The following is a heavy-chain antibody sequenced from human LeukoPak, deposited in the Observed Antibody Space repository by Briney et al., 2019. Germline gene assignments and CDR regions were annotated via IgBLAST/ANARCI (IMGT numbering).Heavy chain of an antibody. J-gene: IGHJ4*02. CDR3: ARAVPGRFDY. Sequence: SETLSLTCTVSGGSMSPYHWGWIRQPPGKGLEWTGYIYYSGSTNYNPSLKSRVTISVDTSKNQFSLKLSSVTAADTAIYYCARAVPGRFDYWGQGTLVTVSS. V-gene: IGHV4-59*08. CDR2: IYYSGST. D-gene: IGHD6-19*01. CDR1: GGSMSPYH.